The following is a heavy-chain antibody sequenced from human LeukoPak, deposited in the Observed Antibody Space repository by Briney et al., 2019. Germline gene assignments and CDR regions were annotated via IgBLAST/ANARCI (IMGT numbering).Heavy chain of an antibody. D-gene: IGHD3-22*01. V-gene: IGHV3-74*01. CDR1: GFTFSSYW. J-gene: IGHJ6*02. CDR2: INSDGSST. CDR3: ASGGESMIVVVPDDGMDV. Sequence: GGSLRLSCAASGFTFSSYWMHWVRQAPGKGLVWVSRINSDGSSTSYADSVKGRFTISRDNAKNTLYLQMNSLRAEDTAVYCCASGGESMIVVVPDDGMDVWGQGTTVTVSS.